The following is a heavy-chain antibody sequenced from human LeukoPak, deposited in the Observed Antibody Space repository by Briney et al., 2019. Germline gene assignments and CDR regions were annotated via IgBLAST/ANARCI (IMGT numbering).Heavy chain of an antibody. CDR3: ARDPNYYMDV. CDR2: IYYSGST. J-gene: IGHJ6*03. V-gene: IGHV4-30-4*08. Sequence: SETLSLTCAVYGGSFSGYYWSWIRQPPGKGLEWIGYIYYSGSTYYNPSLKSRVTISVDTSKNQFSLKLSSVTAADTAVYYCARDPNYYMDVWGKGTTVTVSS. CDR1: GGSFSGYY.